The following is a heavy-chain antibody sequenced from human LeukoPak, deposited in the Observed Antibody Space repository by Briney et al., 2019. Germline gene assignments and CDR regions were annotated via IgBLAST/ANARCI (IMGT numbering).Heavy chain of an antibody. CDR2: TYYRSKWYN. Sequence: SQALSLTCAISGDSVSSNSAAWNWIRQSPSRGLEWLGRTYYRSKWYNDYAVSVKSRITINPDTSKNQFSLQLNSVTPEDTAVYYCAREQQLVLGLGEVASWGQGTLVTVSS. CDR1: GDSVSSNSAA. CDR3: AREQQLVLGLGEVAS. V-gene: IGHV6-1*01. D-gene: IGHD6-13*01. J-gene: IGHJ4*02.